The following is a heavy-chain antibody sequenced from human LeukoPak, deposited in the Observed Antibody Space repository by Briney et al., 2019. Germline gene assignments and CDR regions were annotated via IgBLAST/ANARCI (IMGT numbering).Heavy chain of an antibody. CDR1: GGSINSYY. V-gene: IGHV4-59*01. D-gene: IGHD5-12*01. J-gene: IGHJ6*02. CDR2: IYDSGSI. CDR3: AREGREWLRSGMDV. Sequence: PSETLSLTCTVSGGSINSYYWSWIRQPPGKGLEWIGNIYDSGSINYNPSLKSRVTISVDTSKNQLSLKVRSVTAADTAVYYCAREGREWLRSGMDVWGQGTTVTVSS.